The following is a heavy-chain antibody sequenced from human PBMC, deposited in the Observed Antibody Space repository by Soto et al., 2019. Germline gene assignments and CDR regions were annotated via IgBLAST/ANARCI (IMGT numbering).Heavy chain of an antibody. J-gene: IGHJ4*02. CDR1: GGSMSSYY. CDR2: IYYSGST. V-gene: IGHV4-59*01. CDR3: ARGEWLATIKPYFAY. Sequence: QVQLQESGPGLVKPSETLSLTCTVSGGSMSSYYWSWIRQSPGKGLEWIGYIYYSGSTNYNPSLTSRVAISLDTSKNQSSLMLSSVTAADTAVYYCARGEWLATIKPYFAYWGQGTLVTVSS. D-gene: IGHD5-12*01.